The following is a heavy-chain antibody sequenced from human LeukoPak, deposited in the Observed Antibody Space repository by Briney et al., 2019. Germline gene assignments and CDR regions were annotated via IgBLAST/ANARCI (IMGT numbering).Heavy chain of an antibody. CDR1: GGSISSYY. J-gene: IGHJ3*02. D-gene: IGHD3-3*01. CDR2: IYYSGST. V-gene: IGHV4-59*01. Sequence: SETLSLTCTVSGGSISSYYWSWIRQPPGKGLEWIGYIYYSGSTNYNPSLKSRVTISVDTSKNQFSLKLSSVTAADTAVYYCARASLWSGYYRVDAFAIWGQGTMVTVSS. CDR3: ARASLWSGYYRVDAFAI.